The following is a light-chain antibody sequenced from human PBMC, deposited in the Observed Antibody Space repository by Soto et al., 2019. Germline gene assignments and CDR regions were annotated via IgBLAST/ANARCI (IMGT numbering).Light chain of an antibody. CDR1: QSGDSW. J-gene: IGKJ1*01. V-gene: IGKV1-5*03. CDR3: QHYNDYSRM. Sequence: DIQMTQSPSTLSASIGDRVTITCRTSQSGDSWLAWYQQKPGKAPKLLIYKASSLQTGVPSRFSGSGSGTAFTLTISSLQPDDFATYYCQHYNDYSRMFGQGTKVESK. CDR2: KAS.